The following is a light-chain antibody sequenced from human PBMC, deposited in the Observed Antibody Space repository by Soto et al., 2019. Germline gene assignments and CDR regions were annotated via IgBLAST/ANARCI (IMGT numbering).Light chain of an antibody. Sequence: ETVMTQSPDTLSVSPGESATLSCWARQSIRSSYLAWYQQKPGQAPRLLIYGASSRATGIPDRFTGSGSGTDFTLTISRLEPEDFAVYYCQHYDSLSFGQGTRLEIK. J-gene: IGKJ5*01. V-gene: IGKV3-20*01. CDR2: GAS. CDR3: QHYDSLS. CDR1: QSIRSSY.